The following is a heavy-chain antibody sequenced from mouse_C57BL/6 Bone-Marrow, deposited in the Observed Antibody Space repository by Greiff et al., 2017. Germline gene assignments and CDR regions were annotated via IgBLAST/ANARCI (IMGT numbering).Heavy chain of an antibody. CDR1: GFNFKDDY. CDR3: SSVNGNYFDF. Sequence: VQLQQSGAELVRPGASVKLSCTASGFNFKDDYIHWVKQRPEQGLEWIGRIDPDIGDTEYASKFQGKATITSDTSSNTAYLQLSSLTSEDTAVYYCSSVNGNYFDFWGQGTPLTVAS. D-gene: IGHD2-1*01. J-gene: IGHJ2*01. V-gene: IGHV14-4*01. CDR2: IDPDIGDT.